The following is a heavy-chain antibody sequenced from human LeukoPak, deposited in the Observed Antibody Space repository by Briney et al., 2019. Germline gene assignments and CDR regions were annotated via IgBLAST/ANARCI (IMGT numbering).Heavy chain of an antibody. D-gene: IGHD5-24*01. CDR1: GYSISSGYY. Sequence: PSETLSLTCTVSGYSISSGYYWGWIRQPPGKGLEWIGSIYHSGSTYYNPSLKSRVTISVDTSKNQFSLKLSSVTAADTAVYYCARELRGDIVDPWLQFRRGVIDYWGQGTLVTVSS. CDR2: IYHSGST. V-gene: IGHV4-38-2*02. CDR3: ARELRGDIVDPWLQFRRGVIDY. J-gene: IGHJ4*02.